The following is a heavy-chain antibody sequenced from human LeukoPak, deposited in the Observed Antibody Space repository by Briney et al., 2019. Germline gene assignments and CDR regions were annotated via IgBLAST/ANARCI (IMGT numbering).Heavy chain of an antibody. CDR1: GGSVSSGIYY. J-gene: IGHJ6*03. D-gene: IGHD3-10*01. V-gene: IGHV4-39*01. Sequence: SQTLSLTCTVSGGSVSSGIYYWSWIRQPPGNGLEWIGSIYHSGSTYYNPSLKSRVTISVDTSKNQFSLKLSSVTAADTAIYYCARVRYGSGSLYYYYYYMDVWGKGTTVTISS. CDR3: ARVRYGSGSLYYYYYYMDV. CDR2: IYHSGST.